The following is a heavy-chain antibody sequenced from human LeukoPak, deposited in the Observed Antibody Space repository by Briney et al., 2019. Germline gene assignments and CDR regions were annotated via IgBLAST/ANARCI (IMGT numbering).Heavy chain of an antibody. Sequence: GASVKVSCRASGYTFTSYYMHWVRQAPGQGLEWMGIINPSGGSTSYAQKFQGRVTMTRDTSTSTVYMELSSLRSEDTAVYYCAREADRTGTTLSWFDPWGQGTLVTVSS. CDR3: AREADRTGTTLSWFDP. J-gene: IGHJ5*02. V-gene: IGHV1-46*01. D-gene: IGHD1-1*01. CDR1: GYTFTSYY. CDR2: INPSGGST.